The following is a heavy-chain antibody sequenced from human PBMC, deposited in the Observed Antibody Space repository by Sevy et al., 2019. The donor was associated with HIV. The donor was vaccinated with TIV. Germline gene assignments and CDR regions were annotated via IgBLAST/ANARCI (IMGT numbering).Heavy chain of an antibody. V-gene: IGHV3-33*01. J-gene: IGHJ4*02. CDR3: ARGGYYYDNAAYYAFDS. CDR1: GFTFSDYA. CDR2: IWSDGAYQ. Sequence: GGSLRLSRAASGFTFSDYAMHWVRQAPGKGLEWVAIIWSDGAYQYHGDSVKGRFTISRDNPKNTLYLQMNSLRVDDTAVYFCARGGYYYDNAAYYAFDSWGQGTLVTVSS. D-gene: IGHD3-22*01.